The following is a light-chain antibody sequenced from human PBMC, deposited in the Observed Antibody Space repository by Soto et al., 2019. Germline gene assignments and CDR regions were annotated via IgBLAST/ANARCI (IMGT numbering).Light chain of an antibody. CDR3: QQYADSPIT. J-gene: IGKJ5*01. CDR2: GVS. V-gene: IGKV3D-15*01. Sequence: EIVMTHSPATLSVSPWEVATLSCRASQSVSSKLAWYQQKPGQAPRLLLYGVSTRATGIPDRFSGSGSGTDFTLAISRVEPEDFAVHFCQQYADSPITFGQGTRLEIK. CDR1: QSVSSK.